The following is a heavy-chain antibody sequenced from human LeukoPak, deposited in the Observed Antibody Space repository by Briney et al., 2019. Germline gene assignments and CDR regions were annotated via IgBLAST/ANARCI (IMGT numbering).Heavy chain of an antibody. CDR1: GGSISSYY. Sequence: SETLSLTCTVSGGSISSYYWSWIRQPPGKGLEWIGYIYTSGSTNYNPSLKSRVTISVDTSKNQFSLKLSSVTAADTAVYYCARVYVTVVRGRWFDPWGQGTLVTVSS. CDR2: IYTSGST. D-gene: IGHD3-10*01. CDR3: ARVYVTVVRGRWFDP. V-gene: IGHV4-4*09. J-gene: IGHJ5*02.